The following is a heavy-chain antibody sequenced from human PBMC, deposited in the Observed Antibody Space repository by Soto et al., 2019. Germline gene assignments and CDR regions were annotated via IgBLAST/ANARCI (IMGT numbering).Heavy chain of an antibody. J-gene: IGHJ4*02. CDR2: INAGYGNT. Sequence: ASVKVSCKASGYTFRSYDRQWVRQAPGQRLEWMGWINAGYGNTKSSRKFQDRVTISRDTSASTAYMELTSLRSEDTAVYYCAFDTGEGTFDLCGQATLVSVS. D-gene: IGHD3-16*01. CDR1: GYTFRSYD. V-gene: IGHV1-3*01. CDR3: AFDTGEGTFDL.